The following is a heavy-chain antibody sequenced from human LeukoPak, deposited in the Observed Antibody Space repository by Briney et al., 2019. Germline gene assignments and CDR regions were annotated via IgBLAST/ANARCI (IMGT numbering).Heavy chain of an antibody. CDR1: GFTFSSYA. D-gene: IGHD4-17*01. CDR2: IWSDTTNK. Sequence: GSLRLSCAASGFTFSSYAMHWVRQAPGKGLEWVAVIWSDTTNKYYADSVKGRFTISRDNSKNTLYLQMSSLRVEDTAMYYCAGDRLTTVPTFHFDYWGQGTLVTVSS. CDR3: AGDRLTTVPTFHFDY. V-gene: IGHV3-33*01. J-gene: IGHJ4*02.